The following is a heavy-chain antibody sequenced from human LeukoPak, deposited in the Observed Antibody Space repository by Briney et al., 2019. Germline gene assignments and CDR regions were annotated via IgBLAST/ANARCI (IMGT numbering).Heavy chain of an antibody. CDR3: AKIYGSGSYLWDGDY. CDR2: IRYDGSNK. Sequence: GGSLRLSCAASGFTFSSYGMHWVRQAPGKGLEWVAFIRYDGSNKYYADSVKGRFTISRDNSKNTLYLQMNSLRAEDTAVYYCAKIYGSGSYLWDGDYWGQGTLVTVSS. D-gene: IGHD3-10*01. J-gene: IGHJ4*02. V-gene: IGHV3-30*02. CDR1: GFTFSSYG.